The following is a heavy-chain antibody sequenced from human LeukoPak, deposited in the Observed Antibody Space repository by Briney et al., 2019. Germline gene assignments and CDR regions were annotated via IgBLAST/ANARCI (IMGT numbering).Heavy chain of an antibody. CDR3: AREGSFSGIYALQY. CDR2: MNTDGTNT. J-gene: IGHJ4*02. D-gene: IGHD1-26*01. V-gene: IGHV3-74*01. Sequence: GGSLRLSCAASGFTFSIHWMHRVRHAPGKGLVWVSRMNTDGTNTAYADSVKGRFTISRDNARNTLYLQMNSLRAEDTAVYYCAREGSFSGIYALQYWGQGTVVTVSS. CDR1: GFTFSIHW.